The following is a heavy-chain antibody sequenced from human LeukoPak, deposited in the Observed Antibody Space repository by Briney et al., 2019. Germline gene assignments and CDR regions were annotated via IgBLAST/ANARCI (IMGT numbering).Heavy chain of an antibody. CDR3: ARDQTIFGVVIHFDY. V-gene: IGHV3-74*01. Sequence: GGSLRLSCAASGFTFSSYWMHWVRQAPGKGLVWVSRINSDGSSTSYADSVKGRFTISRDNSKNTLYLQMNSLRAEDTAVYYCARDQTIFGVVIHFDYWGQGTLVTVSS. D-gene: IGHD3-3*01. CDR1: GFTFSSYW. CDR2: INSDGSST. J-gene: IGHJ4*02.